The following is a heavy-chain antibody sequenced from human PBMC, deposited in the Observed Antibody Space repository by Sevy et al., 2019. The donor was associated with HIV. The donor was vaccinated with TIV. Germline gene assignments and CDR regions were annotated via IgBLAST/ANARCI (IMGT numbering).Heavy chain of an antibody. CDR2: IIPILGTV. D-gene: IGHD6-19*01. J-gene: IGHJ4*02. CDR1: GGTFSSYG. Sequence: ASVKVSCKASGGTFSSYGISWVRQAPGQGLEWMGGIIPILGTVNYAQKFQGRVTITADESTKTAYMELRSLRSEETAVYYCARGGGNGWYYFDYWGQETLVTVSS. V-gene: IGHV1-69*13. CDR3: ARGGGNGWYYFDY.